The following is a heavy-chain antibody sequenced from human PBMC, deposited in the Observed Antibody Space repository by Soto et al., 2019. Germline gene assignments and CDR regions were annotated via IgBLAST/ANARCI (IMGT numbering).Heavy chain of an antibody. V-gene: IGHV3-33*01. CDR2: IWYDGSNK. D-gene: IGHD3-22*01. CDR1: GFTFSSYG. CDR3: ARDLILRDVTMIVVVIPGDY. Sequence: PGGSLRLSCAASGFTFSSYGMHWVRQAPGKGLEWVAVIWYDGSNKYYADSVKGRFTISRDNSKNTLYLQMNSLRAEDTAVYYCARDLILRDVTMIVVVIPGDYWGQGTLVTVSS. J-gene: IGHJ4*02.